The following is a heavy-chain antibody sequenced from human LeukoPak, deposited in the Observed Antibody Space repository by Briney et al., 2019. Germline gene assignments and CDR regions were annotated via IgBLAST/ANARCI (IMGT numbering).Heavy chain of an antibody. CDR1: GGSFSGYY. Sequence: SETLSLTCAVYGGSFSGYYWSWIRQPPGKGLEWNGEINHSGSTNYNPSLKSRVTISVDTSKNQFSLKLSSVTAADTAVYYCARGPRGTAAAGTVDYWGQGTLVTVSS. CDR2: INHSGST. J-gene: IGHJ4*02. CDR3: ARGPRGTAAAGTVDY. D-gene: IGHD6-13*01. V-gene: IGHV4-34*01.